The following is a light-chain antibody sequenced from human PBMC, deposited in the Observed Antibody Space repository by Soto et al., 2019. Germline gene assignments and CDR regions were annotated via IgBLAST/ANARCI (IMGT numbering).Light chain of an antibody. CDR2: GNT. V-gene: IGLV1-40*01. CDR1: SSNIGAGYD. CDR3: QSFDISLYVI. Sequence: QSVLTQPPSVPGAPGQRVTFSCTGTSSNIGAGYDVHWYQQLPGTVPKLLIYGNTNRPSGVPDRFSASKSGTSASLVITGLQAEDEADYYCQSFDISLYVIFGGGTKVTVL. J-gene: IGLJ2*01.